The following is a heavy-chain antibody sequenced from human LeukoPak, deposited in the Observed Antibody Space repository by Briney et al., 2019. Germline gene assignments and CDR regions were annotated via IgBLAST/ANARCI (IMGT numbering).Heavy chain of an antibody. J-gene: IGHJ4*02. CDR2: INPNSGGT. CDR1: GYTFTGYY. V-gene: IGHV1-2*02. Sequence: ASVKVSCKASGYTFTGYYMHWVRQVPGQGLEWMGWINPNSGGTNYAQKFQGRVTMTRDTSISTAYMELSRLRSEDTAVYYCARADTAMVPYFDYWGQGTLVTVSS. D-gene: IGHD5-18*01. CDR3: ARADTAMVPYFDY.